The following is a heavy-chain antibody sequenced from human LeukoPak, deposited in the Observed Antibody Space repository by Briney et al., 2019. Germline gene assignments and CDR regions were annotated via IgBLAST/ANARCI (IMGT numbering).Heavy chain of an antibody. J-gene: IGHJ6*02. CDR2: IWYDGSNK. CDR3: ARVRPYYGSGSYDYYYYGMDV. V-gene: IGHV3-33*01. D-gene: IGHD3-10*01. Sequence: GGSLRLSCAASGFTFSSYGMHWVRQAPGKGLEWVAVIWYDGSNKYYADSVKGRFTISRDNSKNTLYLQMNSLRAEDTAVYYCARVRPYYGSGSYDYYYYGMDVWGQGTTVTVSS. CDR1: GFTFSSYG.